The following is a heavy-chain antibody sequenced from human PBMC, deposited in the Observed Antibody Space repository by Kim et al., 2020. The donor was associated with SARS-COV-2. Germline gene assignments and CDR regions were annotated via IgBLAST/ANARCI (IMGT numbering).Heavy chain of an antibody. CDR1: GGSISNGGYY. V-gene: IGHV4-31*03. CDR3: ARDLYCSGGRCCRQILDNGMDV. Sequence: SETLSLTCTVSGGSISNGGYYWTWIRQLPGMGLEWIGYIYYSGSTGSSYYNPSLKSRVTISVDTSKNQFSLNLSSVTAADTAVYYCARDLYCSGGRCCRQILDNGMDVWGQGTTVTVSS. CDR2: IYYSGSTGSS. J-gene: IGHJ6*02. D-gene: IGHD2-15*01.